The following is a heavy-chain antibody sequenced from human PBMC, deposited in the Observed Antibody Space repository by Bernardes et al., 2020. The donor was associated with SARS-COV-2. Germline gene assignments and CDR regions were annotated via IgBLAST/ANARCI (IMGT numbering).Heavy chain of an antibody. J-gene: IGHJ6*02. D-gene: IGHD3-10*01. CDR3: AKPAPFSITMLQGVIDYYYYAMDV. CDR1: EFTFRRFA. V-gene: IGHV3-23*01. Sequence: GGSLRLSCEASEFTFRRFAMSWVRQAPGQGLEWISTLSGSGDNTYYADSVKGRFTISRDNSKNTLHLEMNSPRAEDTAVYYCAKPAPFSITMLQGVIDYYYYAMDVWGQGTTVTVSS. CDR2: LSGSGDNT.